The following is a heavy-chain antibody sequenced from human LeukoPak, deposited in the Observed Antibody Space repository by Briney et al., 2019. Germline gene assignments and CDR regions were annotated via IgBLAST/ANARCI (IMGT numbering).Heavy chain of an antibody. CDR2: IKSKTDGGTT. Sequence: GSLRLSCAASGFTSSNAWMSWVRQAPGKGLEWVGRIKSKTDGGTTDYAAPVKGRFTISRDDSENTQYLQMNSLKTEDTAVSYCTKEGGRWGFIDYWGQGTLVTVSS. CDR1: GFTSSNAW. V-gene: IGHV3-15*01. D-gene: IGHD5-24*01. J-gene: IGHJ4*02. CDR3: TKEGGRWGFIDY.